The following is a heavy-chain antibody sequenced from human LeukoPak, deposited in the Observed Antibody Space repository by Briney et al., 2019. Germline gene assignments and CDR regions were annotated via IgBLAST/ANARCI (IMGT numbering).Heavy chain of an antibody. J-gene: IGHJ4*02. CDR1: GFTFSSYW. CDR2: INTDGSET. D-gene: IGHD3-9*01. Sequence: GGSLRLSCAASGFTFSSYWMHWVRQGPGKGLVWVSRINTDGSETIYADSVKGRFTISRDNATNTLYLQMNSLRAEDTAVYYCARGVTSNAPSDWWGQGTLVTVSS. V-gene: IGHV3-74*01. CDR3: ARGVTSNAPSDW.